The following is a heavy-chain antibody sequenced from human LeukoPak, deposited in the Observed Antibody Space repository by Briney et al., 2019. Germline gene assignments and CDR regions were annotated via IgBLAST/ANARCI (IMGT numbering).Heavy chain of an antibody. Sequence: PGGSLRLSCAASGFTFDNYAMHWVRQAPGKGLEWVSGISWNGGTRGYVDSVKGRFTISRDNAKNSLYLQMNSLRAEDTAVYYCARGGHSSFDYWGQGALVTVSS. CDR3: ARGGHSSFDY. CDR2: ISWNGGTR. V-gene: IGHV3-9*01. D-gene: IGHD3-16*01. CDR1: GFTFDNYA. J-gene: IGHJ4*02.